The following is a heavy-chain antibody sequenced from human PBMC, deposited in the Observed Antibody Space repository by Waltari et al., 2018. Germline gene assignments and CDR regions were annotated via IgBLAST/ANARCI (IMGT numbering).Heavy chain of an antibody. V-gene: IGHV4-59*01. Sequence: QVQLQESGPSLLKPSETLYLICTVSDGPFSGFYWSWVRQRPGKGLDWICDIYYTGSTNFNPSLKCRVTMSVDTSKNQFSLKLSSVTAADTAFYYCARGGGGDWEWFDPWGQGTLVTVSS. CDR2: IYYTGST. CDR3: ARGGGGDWEWFDP. D-gene: IGHD2-21*02. J-gene: IGHJ5*02. CDR1: DGPFSGFY.